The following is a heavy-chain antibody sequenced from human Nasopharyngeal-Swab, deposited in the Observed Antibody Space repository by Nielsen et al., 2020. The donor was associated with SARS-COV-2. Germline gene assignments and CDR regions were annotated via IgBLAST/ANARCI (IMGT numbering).Heavy chain of an antibody. V-gene: IGHV3-33*06. Sequence: GGSLRLSCAASGFTFSSYGMHWVRQAPGKGLEWVAVIWYDGSNKYYADSVKGWFTISRDNSKNTLYLQMNSLRAEDTAVYYCAKGYSGYPRNNWFDPWGQGTLVTVSS. D-gene: IGHD5-12*01. CDR2: IWYDGSNK. J-gene: IGHJ5*02. CDR3: AKGYSGYPRNNWFDP. CDR1: GFTFSSYG.